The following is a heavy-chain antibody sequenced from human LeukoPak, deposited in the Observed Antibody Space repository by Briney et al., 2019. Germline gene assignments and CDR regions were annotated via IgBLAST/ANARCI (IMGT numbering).Heavy chain of an antibody. Sequence: ASVKASCKVSGYTLTELSMHWVRQAPGKGLEWMGGFDPEDGETIYAQKFQGRVTMTEDTSTDTAYMELSSLRSEDTAVYYCATDRHDFWSGYYANWFDPWXQGTLVTVSS. CDR3: ATDRHDFWSGYYANWFDP. CDR2: FDPEDGET. V-gene: IGHV1-24*01. D-gene: IGHD3-3*01. J-gene: IGHJ5*02. CDR1: GYTLTELS.